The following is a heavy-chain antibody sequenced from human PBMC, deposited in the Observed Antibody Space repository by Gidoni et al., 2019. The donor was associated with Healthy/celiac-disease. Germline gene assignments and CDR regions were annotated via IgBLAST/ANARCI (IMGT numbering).Heavy chain of an antibody. CDR3: SRAPRRFDFDY. V-gene: IGHV7-4-1*01. J-gene: IGHJ4*02. CDR2: NDTNTGNP. D-gene: IGHD3-10*01. Sequence: QVQLLQAGSGLKKPGAAVTVSCKASGYTFTTYAMDWVRQAPGQGLGWMGWNDTNTGNPTYAQGFTGRFVFSLDTSVSTAYLQLCSLKAEDTAVYYCSRAPRRFDFDYWGQGTLVTVSS. CDR1: GYTFTTYA.